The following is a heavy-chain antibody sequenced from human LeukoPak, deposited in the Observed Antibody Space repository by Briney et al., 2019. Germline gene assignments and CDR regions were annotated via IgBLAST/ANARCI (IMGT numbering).Heavy chain of an antibody. V-gene: IGHV4-34*01. CDR1: GGSFSGYY. J-gene: IGHJ3*02. D-gene: IGHD3-9*01. CDR2: INHSGST. CDR3: ARAYYDILTGYEGDAFDI. Sequence: SETLSLTCAVYGGSFSGYYWSWIRQPPGKGLEWIGEINHSGSTNYNPSLKSRVTISVDTSKNQFSLKLSSVTAADTAVYYCARAYYDILTGYEGDAFDIWGQGTMVTVSS.